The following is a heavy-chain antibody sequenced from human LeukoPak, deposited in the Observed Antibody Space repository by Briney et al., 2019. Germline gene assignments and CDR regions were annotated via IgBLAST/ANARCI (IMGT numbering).Heavy chain of an antibody. V-gene: IGHV3-7*03. D-gene: IGHD3-10*01. CDR3: AKRPLDSMVRGVIITSYGMDV. Sequence: GGSLRLSCAASGLTFSTYWMSWVRQAPGKGLEWVANIKQDGSEKYYVDSVKGRFTISRDNAKNSLFLQMNSLRAEDTAVYYCAKRPLDSMVRGVIITSYGMDVWGQGTTVTVSS. J-gene: IGHJ6*02. CDR1: GLTFSTYW. CDR2: IKQDGSEK.